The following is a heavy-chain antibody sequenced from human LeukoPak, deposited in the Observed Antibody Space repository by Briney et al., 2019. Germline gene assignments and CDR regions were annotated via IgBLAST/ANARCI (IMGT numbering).Heavy chain of an antibody. V-gene: IGHV3-15*01. CDR1: GFTFSNAW. CDR3: TTEVPNYDILTGYFIDY. Sequence: PGGSLRLSCAASGFTFSNAWMSWVRQAQGKGLEWVGRIKSKTDGGTTDYAAPVKGRFTISRDDSKNTLYLQMNSLKTEDTAVYYCTTEVPNYDILTGYFIDYWGQGTLVTVSS. J-gene: IGHJ4*02. D-gene: IGHD3-9*01. CDR2: IKSKTDGGTT.